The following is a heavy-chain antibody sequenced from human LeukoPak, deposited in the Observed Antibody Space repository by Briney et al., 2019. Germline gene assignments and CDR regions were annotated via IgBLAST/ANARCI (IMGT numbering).Heavy chain of an antibody. Sequence: SETLSLTCAVYGGSFSGYYWSWIRQPPGKGLEWIGSIYHSGSTYYNPSLKSRVTISVDTSKNQFSLKLSSVTAADTAVYYCARGVTAAGPYWYFDLWGRGTLVTVSS. CDR3: ARGVTAAGPYWYFDL. CDR1: GGSFSGYY. V-gene: IGHV4-34*01. J-gene: IGHJ2*01. D-gene: IGHD6-13*01. CDR2: IYHSGST.